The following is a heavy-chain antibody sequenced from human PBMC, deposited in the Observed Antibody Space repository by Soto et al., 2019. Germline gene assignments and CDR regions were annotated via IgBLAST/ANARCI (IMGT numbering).Heavy chain of an antibody. Sequence: DVQLVESGGGLIQPGESLRLSCAAFGLTISGKKYVAWVRQAPAKGLEWVSALYDVDGSFYADSVKGRFTISRDDSKNTLYLQRASLRAEDAAVYYCAKGRTFFDFWGQGTLVTVSS. CDR3: AKGRTFFDF. CDR1: GLTISGKKY. D-gene: IGHD3-16*01. J-gene: IGHJ4*02. V-gene: IGHV3-53*01. CDR2: LYDVDGS.